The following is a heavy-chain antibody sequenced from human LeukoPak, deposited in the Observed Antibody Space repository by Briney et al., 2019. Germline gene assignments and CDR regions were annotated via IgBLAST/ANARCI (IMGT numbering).Heavy chain of an antibody. J-gene: IGHJ4*02. D-gene: IGHD6-13*01. Sequence: ASVKVSCKASGGTLSNYVISWVRQAPGQGLEWMGGIIPIFGTANYAQKLQGRVTFITDESTSIAYMELSSLRSEDTAVYYCANSGSSPDYWGQGTLVTVSS. V-gene: IGHV1-69*05. CDR3: ANSGSSPDY. CDR2: IIPIFGTA. CDR1: GGTLSNYV.